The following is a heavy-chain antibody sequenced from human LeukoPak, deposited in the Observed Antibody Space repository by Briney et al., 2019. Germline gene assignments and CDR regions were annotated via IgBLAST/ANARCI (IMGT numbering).Heavy chain of an antibody. Sequence: ASVKVSCKASGYTFTTYYIHWVRQAPGQGLEWMGIINPTGGSTTYAQKFQGRVTMTRDTSTSTVFMELNSLRSEDTAVYYCVLYSGTWYWGQGTLVTVSS. D-gene: IGHD6-13*01. J-gene: IGHJ4*02. V-gene: IGHV1-46*01. CDR2: INPTGGST. CDR1: GYTFTTYY. CDR3: VLYSGTWY.